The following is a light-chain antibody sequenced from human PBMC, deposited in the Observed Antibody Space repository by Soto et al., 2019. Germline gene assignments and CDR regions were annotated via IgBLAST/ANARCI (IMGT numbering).Light chain of an antibody. CDR1: QGISTW. J-gene: IGKJ1*01. CDR3: QHYNSYSEA. V-gene: IGKV1-5*03. CDR2: KAS. Sequence: DIQMTQSPYTLSASVGDRVTITCRASQGISTWLAWYQQKPGKAPKLLIYKASTLKSGVPSRFSGSGSGTEFTLTISSLQPDDFATYYCQHYNSYSEAFGQGTKVDIK.